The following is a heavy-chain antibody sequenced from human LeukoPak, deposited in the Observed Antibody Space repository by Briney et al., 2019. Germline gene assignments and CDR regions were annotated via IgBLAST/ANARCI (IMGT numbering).Heavy chain of an antibody. Sequence: SETLSLTCGVSGGSLRSDVCNWSWIRQPPGKGLEWIGSIYYSGSTKYNPSLKSRGTISLDTSKNQFSLILSSVTAADTAVYYCARDGYQKGAFDIWGQGTMVTVSS. CDR2: IYYSGST. CDR3: ARDGYQKGAFDI. V-gene: IGHV4-61*08. D-gene: IGHD5-12*01. CDR1: GGSLRSDVCN. J-gene: IGHJ3*02.